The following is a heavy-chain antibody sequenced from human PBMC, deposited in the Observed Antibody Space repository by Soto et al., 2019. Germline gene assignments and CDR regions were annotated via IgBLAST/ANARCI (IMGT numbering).Heavy chain of an antibody. CDR2: ISYDGSNK. D-gene: IGHD1-26*01. V-gene: IGHV3-30-3*01. Sequence: GGSLSLSCAASEFTFSSYAMHWVRQAPGKGLEWVAVISYDGSNKYYADSVKGRFTISRDNSKNTPYLQMNSLRAEDTAVYYCARDVESGSSQYYYYYYGMDVWGQGTTVTVSS. CDR1: EFTFSSYA. J-gene: IGHJ6*02. CDR3: ARDVESGSSQYYYYYYGMDV.